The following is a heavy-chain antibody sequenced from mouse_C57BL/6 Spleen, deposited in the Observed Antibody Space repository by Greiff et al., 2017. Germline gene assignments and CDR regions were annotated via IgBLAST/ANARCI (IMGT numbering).Heavy chain of an antibody. V-gene: IGHV1-55*01. CDR2: IYPGSGST. D-gene: IGHD2-1*01. CDR1: GYTFTSYW. J-gene: IGHJ3*01. CDR3: ARGAYGNYGWFAY. Sequence: QVHVKQPGAELVKPGASVKMSCKASGYTFTSYWITWVKQRPGQGLEWIGDIYPGSGSTNYNEKFKSKATLTVDTSSSTAYMQLSSLTSEDSAVYYCARGAYGNYGWFAYGGQGTLVTVSA.